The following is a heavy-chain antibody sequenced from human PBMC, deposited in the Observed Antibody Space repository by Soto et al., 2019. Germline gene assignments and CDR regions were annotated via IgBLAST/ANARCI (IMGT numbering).Heavy chain of an antibody. CDR2: IYYSGST. J-gene: IGHJ4*02. CDR3: ARGGDYYDSSGYPFDY. Sequence: QVQLQESGPGLVKPSETLSLTCTVSGGSISSYYWSWIRQPPGKGLEWIGYIYYSGSTNYNPSLKSRVPIPVDTSKNQFSLNLSSVTAADTAVYYCARGGDYYDSSGYPFDYWGQGTLVTVSS. V-gene: IGHV4-59*01. D-gene: IGHD3-22*01. CDR1: GGSISSYY.